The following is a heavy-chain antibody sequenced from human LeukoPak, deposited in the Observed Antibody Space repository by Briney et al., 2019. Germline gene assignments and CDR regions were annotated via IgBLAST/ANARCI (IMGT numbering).Heavy chain of an antibody. CDR3: ARGAHDIVVVVAATLHWFDP. V-gene: IGHV4-34*01. CDR2: TNHSGST. D-gene: IGHD2-15*01. J-gene: IGHJ5*02. Sequence: PSETLSLTCAVYGGSFSGYYWSWIRQPPGKGLEWIGETNHSGSTNYNPSLKSRATISVDTSKNQYSLKLSSATAADTAVYYCARGAHDIVVVVAATLHWFDPWGQGTLVTVSS. CDR1: GGSFSGYY.